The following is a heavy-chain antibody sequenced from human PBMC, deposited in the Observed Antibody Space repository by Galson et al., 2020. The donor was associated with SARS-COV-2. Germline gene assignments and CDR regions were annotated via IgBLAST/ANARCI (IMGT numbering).Heavy chain of an antibody. J-gene: IGHJ6*04. CDR2: IWYDGSNK. CDR3: AKGEFELWFIGAEGMDV. D-gene: IGHD5-18*01. Sequence: GGSLRLSCAASGFTFSSYGMHWVRQAPGKGLEWVAVIWYDGSNKYYADSVKGRFTISRDNSKNTLYLQMNSLRAEDTAVHYCAKGEFELWFIGAEGMDVWGKGTTVTVSS. V-gene: IGHV3-30*02. CDR1: GFTFSSYG.